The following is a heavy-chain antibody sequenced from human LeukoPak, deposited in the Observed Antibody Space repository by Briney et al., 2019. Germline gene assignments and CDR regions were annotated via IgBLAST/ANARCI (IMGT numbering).Heavy chain of an antibody. V-gene: IGHV3-9*01. J-gene: IGHJ4*02. CDR1: GFSFDDYA. CDR2: ISRNSYNI. Sequence: GGSLRLSCEASGFSFDDYAMHWVRQAPGKGLEWVAGISRNSYNIAYGDSVKGRSTISRDNAKKSLSLQMNSLGTEDTAFYYCAKSRDDGTGYYYDYWGQGVLVTVAS. CDR3: AKSRDDGTGYYYDY. D-gene: IGHD3-9*01.